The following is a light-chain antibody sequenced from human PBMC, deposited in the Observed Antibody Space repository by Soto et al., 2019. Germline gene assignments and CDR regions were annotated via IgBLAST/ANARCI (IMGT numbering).Light chain of an antibody. CDR1: QSVSSSH. Sequence: VLTQSPGTLSVSPGERATLSCRASQSVSSSHLAWYQQKPGQAPRLLIYGASSRATGIPDRFSGSGSGTDFTLTISRLEPEDFAVYYCQQYVNSRPTFGGGTKVEIK. CDR3: QQYVNSRPT. J-gene: IGKJ4*01. V-gene: IGKV3-20*01. CDR2: GAS.